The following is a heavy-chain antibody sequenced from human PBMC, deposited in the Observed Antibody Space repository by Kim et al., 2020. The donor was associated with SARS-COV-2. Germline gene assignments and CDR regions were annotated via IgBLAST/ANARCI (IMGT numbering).Heavy chain of an antibody. CDR2: INGDGRNT. V-gene: IGHV3-74*01. J-gene: IGHJ6*01. CDR1: GFNFSSYW. Sequence: GGSLRLSCAASGFNFSSYWMHWVRQAPGRGLMWVSRINGDGRNTIYADSVKGRFTISRNNAKNTLDLQMNSLRVEDTAVYFCARVMGTAESHYYHFAMDVRGQGTTVTVSS. D-gene: IGHD7-27*01. CDR3: ARVMGTAESHYYHFAMDV.